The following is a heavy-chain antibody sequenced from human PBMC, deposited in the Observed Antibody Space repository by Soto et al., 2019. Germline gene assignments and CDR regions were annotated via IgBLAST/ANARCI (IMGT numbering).Heavy chain of an antibody. V-gene: IGHV1-3*01. CDR1: GYTFTNYA. Sequence: ASVKVSCKASGYTFTNYAMHWVRQAPGQRLEWMGWINAGNGNTKYSQKFQGRVTITRDTSASTAYMELSSLRSEDTAVYYCASSGDIAVAGKGRGNYYYYYGMDVWGQGTTVTVSS. CDR2: INAGNGNT. J-gene: IGHJ6*02. D-gene: IGHD6-19*01. CDR3: ASSGDIAVAGKGRGNYYYYYGMDV.